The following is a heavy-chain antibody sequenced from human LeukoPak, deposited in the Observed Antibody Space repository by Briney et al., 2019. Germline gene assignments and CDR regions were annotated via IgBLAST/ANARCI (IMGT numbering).Heavy chain of an antibody. Sequence: GESLKISCKGSGYSFTSYWIGWVRQMPGKGLEWMGIIYPGDSDTRYSSSFQGQVTISADKSISTAYLQWSSLKASDTAMYYCARGIYGSGSYAPPDYWGQGTLVTVSS. D-gene: IGHD3-10*01. J-gene: IGHJ4*02. CDR3: ARGIYGSGSYAPPDY. CDR1: GYSFTSYW. V-gene: IGHV5-51*01. CDR2: IYPGDSDT.